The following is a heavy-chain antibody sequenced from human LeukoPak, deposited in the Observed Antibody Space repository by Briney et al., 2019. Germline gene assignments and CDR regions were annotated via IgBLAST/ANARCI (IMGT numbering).Heavy chain of an antibody. CDR2: TRSKPYSYTT. Sequence: GGSLRLSCATSGFTFSDHSMDWVRQAPGKGLEWVGRTRSKPYSYTTRYAASVKGRFTISRDDSKNSLYLQMNSLKPEDTAVYYCARSVTASTTGAIWGQGTMVTVSS. J-gene: IGHJ3*02. D-gene: IGHD2-21*02. CDR3: ARSVTASTTGAI. V-gene: IGHV3-72*01. CDR1: GFTFSDHS.